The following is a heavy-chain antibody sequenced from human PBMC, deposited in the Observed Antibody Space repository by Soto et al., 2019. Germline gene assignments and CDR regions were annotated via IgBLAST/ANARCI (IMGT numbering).Heavy chain of an antibody. D-gene: IGHD6-19*01. CDR3: AKESGWNVEYNWFDP. J-gene: IGHJ5*02. V-gene: IGHV3-23*01. CDR2: ISGSGAIT. Sequence: PGGSLRLSCAASGFTFSSYAVSWVRQAPGEGLEWVSAISGSGAITYYADSEKGRFTISRDNSKSTLFLQMNSLRAEDTAVYYCAKESGWNVEYNWFDPWGQGTLVTVSS. CDR1: GFTFSSYA.